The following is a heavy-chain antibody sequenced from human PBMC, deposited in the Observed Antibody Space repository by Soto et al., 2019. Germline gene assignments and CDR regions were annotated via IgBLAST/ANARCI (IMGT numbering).Heavy chain of an antibody. CDR2: IYYSGST. CDR1: GGSISSSSYY. D-gene: IGHD6-6*01. J-gene: IGHJ4*02. Sequence: SETLSLTCTVSGGSISSSSYYWGWIRQPPGKGLEWIGSIYYSGSTYYNPSLKSRVTISVDTSKNQFSLKLSSVTAADTAVYYCARDTYSSSSQVVYFDYWGQGTLVTVSS. CDR3: ARDTYSSSSQVVYFDY. V-gene: IGHV4-39*01.